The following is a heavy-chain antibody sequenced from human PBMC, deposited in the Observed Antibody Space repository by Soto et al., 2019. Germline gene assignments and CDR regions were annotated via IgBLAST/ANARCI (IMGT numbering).Heavy chain of an antibody. CDR1: GGSISSSSYY. V-gene: IGHV4-39*07. D-gene: IGHD3-3*01. CDR2: IYYSGST. CDR3: ARVTIFGVVIVDY. J-gene: IGHJ4*02. Sequence: SETLSLTCTVSGGSISSSSYYWGWIRQPPGKGLEWIGSIYYSGSTYYNPSLKSRVTISVDTSKNQFSLKLSSVTAAGTAVYYCARVTIFGVVIVDYWGQGTLVTVSS.